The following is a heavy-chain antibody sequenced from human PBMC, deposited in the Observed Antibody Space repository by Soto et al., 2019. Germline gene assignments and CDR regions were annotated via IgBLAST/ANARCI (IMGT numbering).Heavy chain of an antibody. CDR2: IKTTSDGGTT. CDR1: GFTFSRAW. Sequence: EAQLVESGGGLVKPGESLRLSCAASGFTFSRAWMSWVRQSPGKGLEWVGRIKTTSDGGTTEYAAPVKGRFIISRDDSEKKVYLQMKSLETDDTAVYYCTRVQAYYYYGMDVWGQGTTVTVS. V-gene: IGHV3-15*01. J-gene: IGHJ6*02. D-gene: IGHD1-1*01. CDR3: TRVQAYYYYGMDV.